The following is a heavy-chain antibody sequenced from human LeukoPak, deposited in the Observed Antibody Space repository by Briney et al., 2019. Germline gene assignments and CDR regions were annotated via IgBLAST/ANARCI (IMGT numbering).Heavy chain of an antibody. J-gene: IGHJ2*01. CDR3: AREWDEVAGPSWYFDL. V-gene: IGHV3-43*02. CDR2: ISGDGGST. CDR1: GFTFDDYA. D-gene: IGHD1-26*01. Sequence: GGSLRLSCAASGFTFDDYAMHWVRQAPGKGLEWVSLISGDGGSTYYADSVKGRFTISRDNSKNSLYLQMNSLRTEDTALYYCAREWDEVAGPSWYFDLWGRGTLVTVSS.